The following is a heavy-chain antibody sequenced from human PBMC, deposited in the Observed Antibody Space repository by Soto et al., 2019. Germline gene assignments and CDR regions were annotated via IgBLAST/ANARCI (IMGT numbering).Heavy chain of an antibody. J-gene: IGHJ6*02. CDR1: GYTFTTSG. CDR3: ARQGSWPYYYYGLDG. D-gene: IGHD1-26*01. Sequence: QVQLVQSGPEVKKPGASVKVSYEASGYTFTTSGISWVRQAPGQGLEWMGWISTYNGDTNSAQKFQGRVTMTADTSKGTAYLELMSLKSGDSAVYYCARQGSWPYYYYGLDGWGQGTTVTVSS. V-gene: IGHV1-18*01. CDR2: ISTYNGDT.